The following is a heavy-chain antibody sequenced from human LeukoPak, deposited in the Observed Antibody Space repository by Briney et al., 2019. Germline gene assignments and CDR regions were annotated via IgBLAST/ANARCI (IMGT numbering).Heavy chain of an antibody. CDR3: TRYSSGWY. Sequence: PGGSLRLSCAASGFTFTNAWMSWVRQAPGKGLEWVGRIRSKTAGGTADDAAPVKGRFTISRDDSKNTLYLQMTSLKAEDTAVYYCTRYSSGWYWGQGTLVTVSS. CDR1: GFTFTNAW. CDR2: IRSKTAGGTA. V-gene: IGHV3-15*01. J-gene: IGHJ4*02. D-gene: IGHD6-19*01.